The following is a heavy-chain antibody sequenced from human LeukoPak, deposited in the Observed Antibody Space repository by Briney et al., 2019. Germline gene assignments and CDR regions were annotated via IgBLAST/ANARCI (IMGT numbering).Heavy chain of an antibody. CDR2: ISSSGGST. CDR3: AKTGQQWLLLGYYYYMDV. Sequence: PGGSLRLSCAASGFTFTTYWMSWVPQAPGKGLEWVSAISSSGGSTYYADSVKGRFTISRDNSKNTLYLQMNSLRAEDTAVYYCAKTGQQWLLLGYYYYMDVWGKGTTVTISS. D-gene: IGHD6-19*01. V-gene: IGHV3-23*01. J-gene: IGHJ6*03. CDR1: GFTFTTYW.